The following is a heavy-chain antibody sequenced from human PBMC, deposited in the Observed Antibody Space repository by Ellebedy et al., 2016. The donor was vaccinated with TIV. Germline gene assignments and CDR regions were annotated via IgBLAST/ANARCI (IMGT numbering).Heavy chain of an antibody. V-gene: IGHV4-4*02. D-gene: IGHD3-9*01. CDR1: GGSISSSNW. CDR3: AREKLVSWFDP. J-gene: IGHJ5*02. Sequence: SETLSLXCAVSGGSISSSNWWSWVRQPPGKGLEWIGEIYHSGSTNYNPSLKSRVTISVDTSKNQFSLKLSSVTAADTAVYYCAREKLVSWFDPWGQGTLVTVSS. CDR2: IYHSGST.